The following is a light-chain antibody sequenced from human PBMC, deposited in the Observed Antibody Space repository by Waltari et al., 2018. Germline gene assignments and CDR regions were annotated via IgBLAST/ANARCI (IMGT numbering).Light chain of an antibody. CDR2: SNN. Sequence: QSLLTQPPSPSGTPGQKIPISCSGSTSTTGSNTVDWYQQLPGPAPKLLMYSNNLRPSGVPERFYGSKSGSSASLAIFGLQSEDDADYYCAAWDDSLKGVVFGGGTKVTVL. J-gene: IGLJ2*01. CDR3: AAWDDSLKGVV. CDR1: TSTTGSNT. V-gene: IGLV1-44*01.